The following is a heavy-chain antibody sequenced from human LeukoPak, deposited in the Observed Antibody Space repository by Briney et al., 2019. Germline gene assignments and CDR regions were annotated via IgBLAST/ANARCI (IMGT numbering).Heavy chain of an antibody. D-gene: IGHD6-19*01. Sequence: GASVKVSCKASGGTFSSYAISWVRQAPGQGLEWIGGIIPIFGTANYAQKFQGRVTITADKSTSTAYMELSSLRSEDTAVYYCAMGIAVAGMPSDFDYWGQGTLVTVSS. CDR2: IIPIFGTA. V-gene: IGHV1-69*06. CDR3: AMGIAVAGMPSDFDY. CDR1: GGTFSSYA. J-gene: IGHJ4*02.